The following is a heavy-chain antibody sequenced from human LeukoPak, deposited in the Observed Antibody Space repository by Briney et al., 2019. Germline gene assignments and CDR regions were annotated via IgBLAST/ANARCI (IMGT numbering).Heavy chain of an antibody. D-gene: IGHD1-26*01. Sequence: SVKVSCKASGGTFSSYAISWVRQAPGQGLEWMGGFIPIFGTANYAQKFQGRVTITADESTSTAYMELSSLRSEDTAVYYCARDSDSGSYGFDYWGQGTLVTVSS. V-gene: IGHV1-69*13. CDR3: ARDSDSGSYGFDY. CDR2: FIPIFGTA. J-gene: IGHJ4*02. CDR1: GGTFSSYA.